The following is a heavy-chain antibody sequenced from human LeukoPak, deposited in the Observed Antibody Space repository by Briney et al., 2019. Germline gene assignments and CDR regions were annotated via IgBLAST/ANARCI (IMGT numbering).Heavy chain of an antibody. D-gene: IGHD1-26*01. CDR3: ARDPSYSENLDY. V-gene: IGHV3-74*01. Sequence: GGSLRLSCAASGFTFSSYSMNWVRQAPGKGLEWVSRINSDGSSTTYADSVKGRFTISRDNAKNTLYLQMNSLRAEDTAVYYCARDPSYSENLDYWGQGTLVTVSS. CDR1: GFTFSSYS. J-gene: IGHJ4*02. CDR2: INSDGSST.